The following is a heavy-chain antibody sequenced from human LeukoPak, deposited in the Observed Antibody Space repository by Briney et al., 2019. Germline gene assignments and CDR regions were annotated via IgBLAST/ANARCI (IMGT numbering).Heavy chain of an antibody. CDR1: GGSFSGYY. CDR3: ARGGDIVVVPAAMPVFGSENWFDP. J-gene: IGHJ5*02. CDR2: INHSGST. Sequence: ETLSLTCAVYGGSFSGYYWSWIRQPPGKGLEWIGEINHSGSTNYNPSLKSRVTISVDTSKNQFSLKLSSVTAADTAVYYCARGGDIVVVPAAMPVFGSENWFDPWGQGTLVTVSS. D-gene: IGHD2-2*01. V-gene: IGHV4-34*01.